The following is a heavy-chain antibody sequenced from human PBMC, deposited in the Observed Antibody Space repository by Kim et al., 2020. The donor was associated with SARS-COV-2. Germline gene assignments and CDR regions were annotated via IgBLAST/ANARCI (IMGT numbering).Heavy chain of an antibody. CDR2: ISSSSSYI. CDR3: ARVYDSSGYSWVYYYYGMDV. V-gene: IGHV3-21*01. CDR1: GFTFSSYS. Sequence: GGSLRLSCAASGFTFSSYSMNWVRQAPGKGLEWVSSISSSSSYIYYADSVKGRFTISRDNAKNSLYLQMNSLRAEDTAVYYCARVYDSSGYSWVYYYYGMDVWGQGTTVTVSS. D-gene: IGHD3-22*01. J-gene: IGHJ6*02.